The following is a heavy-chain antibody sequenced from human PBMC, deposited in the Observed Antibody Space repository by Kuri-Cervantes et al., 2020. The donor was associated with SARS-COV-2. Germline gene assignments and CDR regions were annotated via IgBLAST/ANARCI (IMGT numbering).Heavy chain of an antibody. D-gene: IGHD4/OR15-4a*01. J-gene: IGHJ5*02. CDR1: GGSFSDYY. Sequence: GSLRLSCAVYGGSFSDYYWSWIRQPPGKGLEWIGEINHSGSTNYNPSLKSRVTISVNTSKNQFSLRLSSVTAADTAVYYCARDPNANHNNWFDPWGQGTLVTVSS. V-gene: IGHV4-34*01. CDR2: INHSGST. CDR3: ARDPNANHNNWFDP.